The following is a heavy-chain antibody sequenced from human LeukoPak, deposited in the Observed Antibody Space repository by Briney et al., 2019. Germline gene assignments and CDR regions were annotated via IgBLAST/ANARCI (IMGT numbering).Heavy chain of an antibody. V-gene: IGHV4-59*08. Sequence: PSETLSLICTVSGGSISSYYWTWIRQSPGKGPEWIGYIFSSGSTNYNPSLKSRVTISVDTSKNQFSLKMNSTTATDTAVYYCARGRGRYFYWGQGTLVTVSS. D-gene: IGHD1-14*01. J-gene: IGHJ4*02. CDR1: GGSISSYY. CDR2: IFSSGST. CDR3: ARGRGRYFY.